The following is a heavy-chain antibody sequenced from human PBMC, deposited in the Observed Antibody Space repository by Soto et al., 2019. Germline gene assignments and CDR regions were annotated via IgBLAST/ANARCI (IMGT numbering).Heavy chain of an antibody. V-gene: IGHV5-10-1*01. CDR1: GYSFTIYW. Sequence: GESLNISCKGSGYSFTIYWISWVLQMPGKGLEWMGRIDPSDSYTNYSPSFQGHVTISADKSISTDYLQWSSLKASDTAMYYCAXQLYYDILTGYSPWFDPWGQGTLVTVSS. CDR3: AXQLYYDILTGYSPWFDP. CDR2: IDPSDSYT. J-gene: IGHJ5*02. D-gene: IGHD3-9*01.